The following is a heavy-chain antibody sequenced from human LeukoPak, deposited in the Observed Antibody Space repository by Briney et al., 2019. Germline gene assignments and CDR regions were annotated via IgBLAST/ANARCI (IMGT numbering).Heavy chain of an antibody. CDR1: GGSFSGYY. J-gene: IGHJ4*02. CDR2: INHSGST. CDR3: ARASGSYGPDDY. Sequence: SETLSLTCAVYGGSFSGYYWSWIRQPPGKGLEWIGEINHSGSTNYNPSLKSRVTISVDTSKNQFSLKLSSVTAADTAAYYCARASGSYGPDDYWGQGTLVTVSS. V-gene: IGHV4-34*01. D-gene: IGHD1-26*01.